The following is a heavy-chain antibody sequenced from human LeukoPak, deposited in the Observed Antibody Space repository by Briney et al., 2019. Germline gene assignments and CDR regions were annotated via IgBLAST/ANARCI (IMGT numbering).Heavy chain of an antibody. Sequence: SETLSLTCTVSGGSISSYYWSWIRRPPGKGLEWIGYIYYSGSTNYNPSLKSRVTISVDTSKNQFSLKLSSVTAADTAVYYCARGPDFWSGYSSDYWGQGTLVTVSS. J-gene: IGHJ4*02. CDR3: ARGPDFWSGYSSDY. V-gene: IGHV4-59*01. CDR1: GGSISSYY. D-gene: IGHD3-3*01. CDR2: IYYSGST.